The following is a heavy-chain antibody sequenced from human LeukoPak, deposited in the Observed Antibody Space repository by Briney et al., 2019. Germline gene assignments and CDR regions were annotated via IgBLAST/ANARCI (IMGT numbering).Heavy chain of an antibody. Sequence: ASVKVSCKASGYTFSGYYMHWVRQAPGQGLEWMGWINCYSGGTTYAQEFQGRVTMTRDTSISTAYMELSRLRSDDSAVYYCARAVRNTVYGMDVWGPGTSVAVSS. J-gene: IGHJ6*02. D-gene: IGHD4-17*01. CDR3: ARAVRNTVYGMDV. V-gene: IGHV1-2*02. CDR2: INCYSGGT. CDR1: GYTFSGYY.